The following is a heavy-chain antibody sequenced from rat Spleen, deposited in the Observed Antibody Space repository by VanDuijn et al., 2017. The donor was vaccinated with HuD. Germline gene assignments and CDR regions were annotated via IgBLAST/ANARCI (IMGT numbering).Heavy chain of an antibody. J-gene: IGHJ2*01. CDR2: IRYESSST. Sequence: EVQLVESGGGLVQPGRSLKLSCAASGFTFSTFPMAWVRQAPKKGLEWVASIRYESSSTYYGDSVKGRFTISRDNAKSTLYLQMNSLRSEDTATYFCTRENWKPNYWGQGVMVTVSS. V-gene: IGHV5-22*01. CDR3: TRENWKPNY. D-gene: IGHD4-2*01. CDR1: GFTFSTFP.